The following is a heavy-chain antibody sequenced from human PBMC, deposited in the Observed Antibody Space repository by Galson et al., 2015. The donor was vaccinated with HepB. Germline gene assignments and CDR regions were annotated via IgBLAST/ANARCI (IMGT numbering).Heavy chain of an antibody. D-gene: IGHD2-8*01. CDR1: GFPFCDYA. Sequence: FPGLSCAASGFPFCDYAMRGGPPAPGEGVGWGSAIGAGGTIYYADSVKGRFTISRDNSKNTLYLQMNSLRVEDTAMYYCAKVPRNMYYCDYWGQGTLVTVSS. CDR2: IGAGGTI. V-gene: IGHV3-23*01. J-gene: IGHJ4*02. CDR3: AKVPRNMYYCDY.